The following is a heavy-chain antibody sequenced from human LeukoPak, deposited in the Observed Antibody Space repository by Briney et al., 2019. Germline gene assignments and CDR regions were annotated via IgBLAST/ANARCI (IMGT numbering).Heavy chain of an antibody. V-gene: IGHV1-24*01. CDR1: GITLNDLS. CDR3: ATDGIPGATTTLDS. J-gene: IGHJ4*02. D-gene: IGHD1-26*01. CDR2: FDPEDGET. Sequence: ASVKVSCKVSGITLNDLSIQWVRQAPGKGLEWMGGFDPEDGETIYAPKFQARVTMTQDTYEDTAYMELSSLRSEDTAVYYCATDGIPGATTTLDSWGQGTLVTVSS.